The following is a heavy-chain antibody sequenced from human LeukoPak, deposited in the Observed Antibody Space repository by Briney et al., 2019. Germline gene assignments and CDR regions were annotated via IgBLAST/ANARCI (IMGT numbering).Heavy chain of an antibody. CDR3: TKDYDSSGYYYVDYYYGMDV. Sequence: GGSLRLSCAASGFTFSDYYMSWVRQAPGKGLEWVGFIRSKAYGGTTEYAASVKGRFTISRDDSKSIAYLQMNSLKTEDTAMYYCTKDYDSSGYYYVDYYYGMDVWGQGTTVTVSS. CDR1: GFTFSDYY. V-gene: IGHV3-71*01. D-gene: IGHD3-22*01. CDR2: IRSKAYGGTT. J-gene: IGHJ6*02.